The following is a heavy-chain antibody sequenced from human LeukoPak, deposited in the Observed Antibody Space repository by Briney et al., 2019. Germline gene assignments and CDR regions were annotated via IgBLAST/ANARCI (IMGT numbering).Heavy chain of an antibody. CDR1: GFTFDDYA. CDR2: ISWNSGSI. J-gene: IGHJ6*03. CDR3: AKDSGGGDYYYYYMDV. V-gene: IGHV3-9*03. D-gene: IGHD3-10*01. Sequence: GGSLRLSCAAPGFTFDDYAMHWVRQAPGKGLEWVSGISWNSGSIGYADSVKGRFTISRDNAKNSLYLQMNSLRAEDMALYYCAKDSGGGDYYYYYMDVWGKGTTVTVSS.